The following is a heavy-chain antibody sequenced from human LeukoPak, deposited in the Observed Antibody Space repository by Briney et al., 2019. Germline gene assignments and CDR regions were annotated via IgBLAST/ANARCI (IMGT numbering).Heavy chain of an antibody. J-gene: IGHJ4*02. Sequence: SETLSLTCTVSGGSISSYYWSWIRQPPGKGLEWIGYIYTSGSANYNPSLKSRVTISVDTSKNQFSLKLSSVAAADTAVYYCAREFDYWGQGTLVTVSS. CDR2: IYTSGSA. CDR3: AREFDY. V-gene: IGHV4-4*09. CDR1: GGSISSYY.